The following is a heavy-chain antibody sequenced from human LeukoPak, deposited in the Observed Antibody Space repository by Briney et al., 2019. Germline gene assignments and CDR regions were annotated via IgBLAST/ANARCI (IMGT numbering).Heavy chain of an antibody. Sequence: SVKVSCKASGGTFSSYAISWVRQAPGQGLEWMGGIIPIFGTANYAQKFQGRVTITADESTSTACMELSSLRSEDTAAYYCARGGSDYGDYPGYFQHWGQGTLVTVSS. CDR1: GGTFSSYA. J-gene: IGHJ1*01. V-gene: IGHV1-69*01. D-gene: IGHD4-17*01. CDR2: IIPIFGTA. CDR3: ARGGSDYGDYPGYFQH.